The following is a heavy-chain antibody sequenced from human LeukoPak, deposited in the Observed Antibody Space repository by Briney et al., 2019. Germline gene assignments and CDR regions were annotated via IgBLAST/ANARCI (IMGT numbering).Heavy chain of an antibody. J-gene: IGHJ6*02. V-gene: IGHV3-23*01. CDR1: GFTFSSYA. CDR2: ISGSGGST. CDR3: ANLLGYCSSTSCYGMDV. Sequence: GGSLRLSCAASGFTFSSYAMGWVRQAPGKGLEWVSAISGSGGSTYYADSVKGRFTISRDNSKNTLYLQMNSLRAEDTAVYYCANLLGYCSSTSCYGMDVWGQGTTVTVSS. D-gene: IGHD2-2*01.